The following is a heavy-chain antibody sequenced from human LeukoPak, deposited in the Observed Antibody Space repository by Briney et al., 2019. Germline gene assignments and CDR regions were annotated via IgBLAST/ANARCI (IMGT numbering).Heavy chain of an antibody. CDR3: AKDGGLVSYYFDY. V-gene: IGHV3-23*01. D-gene: IGHD4-23*01. J-gene: IGHJ4*02. CDR1: GFTFSSYA. CDR2: ISGSGGST. Sequence: GGSLRLSCAASGFTFSSYAMSWVRQAPGKGLEWVSAISGSGGSTYYADSVKGRFTISRDNSKNTLYLQMNSLRAEDTAVYDCAKDGGLVSYYFDYWGQGTLVTVSS.